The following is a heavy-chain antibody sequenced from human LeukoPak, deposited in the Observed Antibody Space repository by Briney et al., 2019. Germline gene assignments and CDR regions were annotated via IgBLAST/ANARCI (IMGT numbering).Heavy chain of an antibody. CDR3: ARQTAGYSSSCFDY. CDR1: DYTFISSS. J-gene: IGHJ4*02. V-gene: IGHV1-18*01. CDR2: ISAYNGNT. Sequence: ASVTVSCKASDYTFISSSISWVRQAPGQGLEWMGWISAYNGNTNYAQKFQGRVTMTTDTSTSTAYMELRSLRSDDTAVYYCARQTAGYSSSCFDYWGQGTLVTVSS. D-gene: IGHD6-13*01.